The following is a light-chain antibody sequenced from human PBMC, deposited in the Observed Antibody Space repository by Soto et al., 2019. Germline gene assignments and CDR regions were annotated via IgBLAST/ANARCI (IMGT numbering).Light chain of an antibody. Sequence: QSVLTQSPSVSASLGASVRLTCTLSSGHSSNSIAWHQQQPEKGPRYLLKINSDGSHNKGDGIPDRFSGSSSGAERYLTISCLQSDDEADYYCQTWGTGIRVFGGGTKVTVL. CDR3: QTWGTGIRV. CDR2: INSDGSH. J-gene: IGLJ3*02. CDR1: SGHSSNS. V-gene: IGLV4-69*01.